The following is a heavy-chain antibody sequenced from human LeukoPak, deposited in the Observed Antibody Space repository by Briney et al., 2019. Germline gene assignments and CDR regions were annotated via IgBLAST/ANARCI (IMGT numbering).Heavy chain of an antibody. CDR1: GYTFTGYY. D-gene: IGHD6-13*01. Sequence: ASVKVSCKASGYTFTGYYMHWVRQAPGQGLEWMGWITPNSGGTNYAQKFQGRVTMTRDTSISTAYMELSRLRSDGTAVYYCARDTGYSSSWYQFDAFDIWGQGTMVTVSS. CDR3: ARDTGYSSSWYQFDAFDI. J-gene: IGHJ3*02. V-gene: IGHV1-2*02. CDR2: ITPNSGGT.